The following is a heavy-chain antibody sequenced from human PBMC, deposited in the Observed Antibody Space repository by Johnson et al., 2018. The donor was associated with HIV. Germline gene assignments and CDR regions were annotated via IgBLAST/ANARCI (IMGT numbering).Heavy chain of an antibody. J-gene: IGHJ3*02. CDR3: AKESDHFDAVASDI. CDR1: GLILSGYG. D-gene: IGHD1-14*01. CDR2: ISYDGSNK. Sequence: QVQLVESGGDVVQPGTSLRLSCEASGLILSGYGLHWVRQAPGKGLEWVAVISYDGSNKYYADSVKGRFTVSRDNSQNILYLHMNSLRTDDTAMYYCAKESDHFDAVASDIWGQGTMVTVSS. V-gene: IGHV3-30*19.